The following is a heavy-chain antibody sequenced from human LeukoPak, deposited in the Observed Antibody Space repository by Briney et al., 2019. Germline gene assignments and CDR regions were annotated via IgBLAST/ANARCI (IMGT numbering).Heavy chain of an antibody. V-gene: IGHV4-4*07. CDR3: ARVEARINNWYYDL. J-gene: IGHJ2*01. D-gene: IGHD6-6*01. Sequence: SETLSLTCTVSGGSISSYDWSWIRQPAGKGLEWIGRIYTSGSTNYNPSLRSRVTMSVDTSENQFSLKLRSVTAADTAVYYCARVEARINNWYYDLWGSGTLVTVSS. CDR2: IYTSGST. CDR1: GGSISSYD.